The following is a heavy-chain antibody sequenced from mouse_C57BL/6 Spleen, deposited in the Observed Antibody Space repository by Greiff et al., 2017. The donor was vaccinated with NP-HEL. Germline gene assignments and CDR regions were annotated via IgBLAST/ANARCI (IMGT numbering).Heavy chain of an antibody. Sequence: EVQGVESGGGLVKPGGSLKLSCAASGFTFSDYGMHWVRQAPEKGLEWVAYISSGSSTIYYADTVKGRFTISRDNAKNTLFLQMTSLRSENTAMYYCARETTVVPYYFDYWGQGTTLTVSS. CDR3: ARETTVVPYYFDY. J-gene: IGHJ2*01. CDR2: ISSGSSTI. V-gene: IGHV5-17*01. D-gene: IGHD1-1*01. CDR1: GFTFSDYG.